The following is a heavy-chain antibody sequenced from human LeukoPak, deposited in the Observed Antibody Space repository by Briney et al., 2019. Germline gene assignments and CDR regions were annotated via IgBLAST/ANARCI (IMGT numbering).Heavy chain of an antibody. V-gene: IGHV1-69*13. CDR1: GGTFSSYA. J-gene: IGHJ5*02. CDR2: IIPIFGTA. D-gene: IGHD1-26*01. CDR3: ARKRSGSYDDWFDP. Sequence: ASVKVSCKASGGTFSSYAISWVRQAPGQGLEWMGGIIPIFGTANYAQKFQGRVTITADESTSTAYMGLSSLRSEDTAVYYCARKRSGSYDDWFDPWGQGTLVTVSS.